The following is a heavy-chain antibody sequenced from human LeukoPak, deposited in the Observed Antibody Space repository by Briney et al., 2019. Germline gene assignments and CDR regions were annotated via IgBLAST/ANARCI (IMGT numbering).Heavy chain of an antibody. V-gene: IGHV4-61*02. CDR2: IYTSGST. CDR3: ARFSSSAFDI. D-gene: IGHD6-6*01. Sequence: SETLSLTCTVSGGSINSGSYYWSWIRQPAGKGLEWIGRIYTSGSTNYNPSLKSRVTISVDTSKNQFSLKLSSVTAADTAVYYCARFSSSAFDIWGQETMVTASS. CDR1: GGSINSGSYY. J-gene: IGHJ3*02.